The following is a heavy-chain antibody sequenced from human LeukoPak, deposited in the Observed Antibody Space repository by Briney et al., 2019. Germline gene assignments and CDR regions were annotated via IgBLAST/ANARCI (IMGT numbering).Heavy chain of an antibody. CDR3: ARIFMSTLFYYYMDV. CDR2: ISGYNGNT. D-gene: IGHD3-3*01. CDR1: GYTFTSYG. J-gene: IGHJ6*03. V-gene: IGHV1-18*01. Sequence: ASVKVSCKASGYTFTSYGISWVRQAPGQGLEWMGWISGYNGNTNYAQKLQGRVTMTTDTSTSTAYMELRSLRSDDTAVYYCARIFMSTLFYYYMDVWGKGTTVTVSS.